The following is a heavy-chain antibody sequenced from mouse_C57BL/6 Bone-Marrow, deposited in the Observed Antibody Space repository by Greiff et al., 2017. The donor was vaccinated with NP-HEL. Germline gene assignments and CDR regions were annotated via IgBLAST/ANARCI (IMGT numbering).Heavy chain of an antibody. D-gene: IGHD2-3*01. J-gene: IGHJ4*01. V-gene: IGHV2-9-1*01. Sequence: VKLMESGPGLVAPSQSLSITCTVSGFSLTSYAISWVRQPPGKGLAWLGVIWTGGGTNYNSALKSRLSISKDNSKSQVFLKMNSLQTDDTARYYCARNVVWLLLGMDYWGQGTSVTVSS. CDR3: ARNVVWLLLGMDY. CDR1: GFSLTSYA. CDR2: IWTGGGT.